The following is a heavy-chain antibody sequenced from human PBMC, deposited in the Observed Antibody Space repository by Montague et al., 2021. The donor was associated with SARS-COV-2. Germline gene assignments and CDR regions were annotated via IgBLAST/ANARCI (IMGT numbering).Heavy chain of an antibody. Sequence: TLSLTCTVSGGSVSSGGYYWSWIRQQPGKGLEWTGYIYYSGSAYYNPSLKSRVTISVDTSKNQFSMELSSVTAADTAVYYCARVQGITMIVVVIGAFDNWGQGTMVTVSS. CDR3: ARVQGITMIVVVIGAFDN. D-gene: IGHD3-22*01. CDR1: GGSVSSGGYY. V-gene: IGHV4-31*03. J-gene: IGHJ3*02. CDR2: IYYSGSA.